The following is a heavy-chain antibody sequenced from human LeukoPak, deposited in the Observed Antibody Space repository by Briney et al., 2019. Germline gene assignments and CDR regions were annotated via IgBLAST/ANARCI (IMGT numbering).Heavy chain of an antibody. CDR1: GYTFTSYY. CDR2: INPSGGST. CDR3: AGSGVSGSGSYYNFDY. Sequence: PGASVKVSCKASGYTFTSYYMHWVRQAPGQGLEWMGIINPSGGSTSYAQKFQGRVTMTRDTSTSTVYMELSSLRSEDTAVYYCAGSGVSGSGSYYNFDYWGQGTLVTVSS. V-gene: IGHV1-46*01. J-gene: IGHJ4*02. D-gene: IGHD3-10*01.